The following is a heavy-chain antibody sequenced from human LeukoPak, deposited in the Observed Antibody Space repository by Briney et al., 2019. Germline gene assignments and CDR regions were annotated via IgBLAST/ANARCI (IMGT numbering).Heavy chain of an antibody. V-gene: IGHV3-66*01. CDR1: GLSVSNNY. D-gene: IGHD3-16*01. CDR3: ACNPRGTSPPDYFDY. J-gene: IGHJ4*02. Sequence: GGSLRLSCAASGLSVSNNYMSWVRQAPGKGLECVSVLFSGGISYYADSVKGRFTISRDNSKNTLYLQMNNLRAEDTAVYFCACNPRGTSPPDYFDYWGQGTLVTVSS. CDR2: LFSGGIS.